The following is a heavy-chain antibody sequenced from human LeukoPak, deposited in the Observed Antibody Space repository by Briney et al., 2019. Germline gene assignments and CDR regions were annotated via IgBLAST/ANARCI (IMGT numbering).Heavy chain of an antibody. D-gene: IGHD5-12*01. CDR1: GFTFSSYW. Sequence: GGSLRLSCAAPGFTFSSYWMSWVRQAPGKGLEWVANIKQDGSEKYYVDSVKGRFTISRDNAKNSLYLQMNSLRAEDMALYYCVGGYDDAFDIWGQGTMVTVSS. CDR3: VGGYDDAFDI. CDR2: IKQDGSEK. V-gene: IGHV3-7*03. J-gene: IGHJ3*02.